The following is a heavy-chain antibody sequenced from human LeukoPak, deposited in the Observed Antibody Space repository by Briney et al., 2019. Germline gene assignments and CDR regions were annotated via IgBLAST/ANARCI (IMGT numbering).Heavy chain of an antibody. CDR2: INHSGST. CDR3: ARGWNWLQPFDY. J-gene: IGHJ4*02. Sequence: PSETLSLTCAVYGGSFSGYYWSWIPQPPGKGLEWIGEINHSGSTNYNPSLKSRVTISVDTSKNQFSLKLSSVTAADTAVYYCARGWNWLQPFDYWGQGTLVTVSP. V-gene: IGHV4-34*01. D-gene: IGHD5-24*01. CDR1: GGSFSGYY.